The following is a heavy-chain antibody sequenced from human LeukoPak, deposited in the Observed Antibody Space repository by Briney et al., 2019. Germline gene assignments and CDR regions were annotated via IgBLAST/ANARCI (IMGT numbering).Heavy chain of an antibody. J-gene: IGHJ4*02. CDR3: AKDGSGYYDYVWGSYRYTRCAY. D-gene: IGHD3-16*02. CDR2: ISYDGSNK. CDR1: GFTFSSYA. V-gene: IGHV3-30-3*01. Sequence: GGSLRLSCAASGFTFSSYAMHGVRQAPGKGREWVAVISYDGSNKYYADSVKGRFTISRDNSKNTLYLQMNSLRAEDTAVYYCAKDGSGYYDYVWGSYRYTRCAYWGQGTLVTVSS.